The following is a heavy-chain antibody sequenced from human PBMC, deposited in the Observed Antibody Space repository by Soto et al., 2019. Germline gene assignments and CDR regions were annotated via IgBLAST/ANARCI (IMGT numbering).Heavy chain of an antibody. V-gene: IGHV4-39*01. J-gene: IGHJ4*02. CDR2: IYNHGTS. Sequence: QLQLQESGPRLVKPSETLSLTCTVSGGSISSSPYYWGWIRQPPGKGLEWIGSIYNHGTSDYIPSLKSRATISVDTSKNQFSLKLTSVTAADTAVYYCARKSDAAASKPPDYWGQGILVTVSS. CDR1: GGSISSSPYY. D-gene: IGHD6-25*01. CDR3: ARKSDAAASKPPDY.